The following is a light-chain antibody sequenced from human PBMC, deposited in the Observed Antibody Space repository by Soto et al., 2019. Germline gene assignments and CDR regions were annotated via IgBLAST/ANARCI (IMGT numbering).Light chain of an antibody. Sequence: QSALTQPPSVSGSPGQSVTISCTGTSSDIGSSNRVSWYQQPPGTAPKLIIYEVSNRPSGVPDRFTGSKSGSTASLTISGLQAEDEARYFCFLYKMSSTVFGGGTKLTVL. CDR1: SSDIGSSNR. CDR3: FLYKMSSTV. CDR2: EVS. V-gene: IGLV2-18*01. J-gene: IGLJ2*01.